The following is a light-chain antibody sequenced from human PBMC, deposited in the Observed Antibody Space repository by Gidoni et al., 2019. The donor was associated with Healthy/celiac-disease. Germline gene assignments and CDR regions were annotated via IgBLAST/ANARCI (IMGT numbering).Light chain of an antibody. V-gene: IGLV1-40*01. Sequence: QSVLTQPPSVSGAPGQRVTISCTGSSSNTGAGYDVHGYQQLPGTAPKLLIYGNSNRPSGVPDRFSCSKSGTSASLAITGLQAEDEADYYCQSYDSSLSVVFGGGTKLTVL. CDR3: QSYDSSLSVV. CDR2: GNS. CDR1: SSNTGAGYD. J-gene: IGLJ2*01.